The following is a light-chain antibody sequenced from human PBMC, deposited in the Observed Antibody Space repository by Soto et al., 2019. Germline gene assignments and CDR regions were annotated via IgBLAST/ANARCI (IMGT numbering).Light chain of an antibody. CDR1: QGISSY. CDR2: AAS. CDR3: QQSYSTLRT. V-gene: IGKV1-39*01. Sequence: DIQLTQSPSFLSASVGDRVTITCRASQGISSYLAWYQQKPGKAPKLLIYAASNLQSGVPSRFSGSGSGTDFALTISSLQPEDFATHYCQQSYSTLRTFGQGTKVDIK. J-gene: IGKJ1*01.